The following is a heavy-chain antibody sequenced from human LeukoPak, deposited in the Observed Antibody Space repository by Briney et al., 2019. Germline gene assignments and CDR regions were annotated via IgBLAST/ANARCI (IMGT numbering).Heavy chain of an antibody. CDR1: GFTFSSYA. CDR3: AKVGYSGYHGMVIASADY. Sequence: SGGSLRLSCAASGFTFSSYAMSWVRQAPGKGLEWVSAISGSGGSTYYADSVKGRFTISRDNSKNTLYLQMNSLRAEDAAVYYCAKVGYSGYHGMVIASADYWGQGTLVTVSS. CDR2: ISGSGGST. J-gene: IGHJ4*02. D-gene: IGHD5-12*01. V-gene: IGHV3-23*01.